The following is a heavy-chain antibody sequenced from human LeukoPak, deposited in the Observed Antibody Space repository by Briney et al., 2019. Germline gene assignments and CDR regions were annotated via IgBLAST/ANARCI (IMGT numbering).Heavy chain of an antibody. CDR1: GYTFTGYY. CDR3: ASIKDIVVGGGPYYFDY. J-gene: IGHJ4*02. D-gene: IGHD2-2*01. V-gene: IGHV1-2*02. CDR2: SNPNSGDT. Sequence: ASVTVSCKASGYTFTGYYLHWVRQAPGQGLEWMGWSNPNSGDTNYAQKFQGRVTMTRDTSISTAYMELSRLRSDDTAVYYCASIKDIVVGGGPYYFDYWGQGTLVTVSS.